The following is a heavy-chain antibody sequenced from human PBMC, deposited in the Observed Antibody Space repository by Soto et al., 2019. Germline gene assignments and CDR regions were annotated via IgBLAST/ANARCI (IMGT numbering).Heavy chain of an antibody. J-gene: IGHJ6*03. V-gene: IGHV4-31*03. CDR3: ARDYVDTAMASGYYYYMDV. CDR1: GGSISSGGYY. D-gene: IGHD5-18*01. CDR2: IYYSGST. Sequence: SETLSLTCTVSGGSISSGGYYWSWIRQHPGKGLEWIGYIYYSGSTYYNPSLKSRVTISVDTSKNQFSLKLSSVTAADTAVYYCARDYVDTAMASGYYYYMDVWGKGTTVTVSS.